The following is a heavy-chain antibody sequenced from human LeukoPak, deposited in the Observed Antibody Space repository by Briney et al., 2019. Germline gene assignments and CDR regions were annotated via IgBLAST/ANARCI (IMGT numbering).Heavy chain of an antibody. V-gene: IGHV3-23*01. D-gene: IGHD6-13*01. Sequence: GGSLRLSCAASGFTFSSCAMSWVRQAPGKGLEWVSGISDGGGTTNYADAVKGRFTISRDKSKNTLYLQMNSLRAEDTAVYYCAKGEGSSWFEYYYYGMGVWGQGTTVTVSS. CDR1: GFTFSSCA. CDR3: AKGEGSSWFEYYYYGMGV. J-gene: IGHJ6*02. CDR2: ISDGGGTT.